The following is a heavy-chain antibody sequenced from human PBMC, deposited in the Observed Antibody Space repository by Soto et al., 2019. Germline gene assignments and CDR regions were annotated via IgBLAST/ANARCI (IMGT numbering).Heavy chain of an antibody. D-gene: IGHD6-19*01. Sequence: GGSLRLSCAASGFTFDDYAMHWVRQTPGKGLEWVSGISWNSDSIGYADSVKGRFTISRDNAKNSLHLQMNSLSVEDTALFYCAKGSTIAVAGGDYDYGMDVWGQGTRVTVSS. CDR2: ISWNSDSI. J-gene: IGHJ6*02. CDR1: GFTFDDYA. V-gene: IGHV3-9*01. CDR3: AKGSTIAVAGGDYDYGMDV.